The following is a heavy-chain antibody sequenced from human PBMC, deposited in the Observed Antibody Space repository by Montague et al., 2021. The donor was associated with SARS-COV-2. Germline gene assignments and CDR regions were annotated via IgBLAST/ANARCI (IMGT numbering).Heavy chain of an antibody. CDR2: IYYSGST. D-gene: IGHD5-24*01. Sequence: SETLSLTCTVSGGSISSSSYYWGWIRQPPGKGLEWIGSIYYSGSTYYNPSLKSRVTISVDTSKNQFSLKLSSVTAADTAVYYCARGEEEMATIFDEYFDYWGQGTLVTVSS. J-gene: IGHJ4*02. CDR3: ARGEEEMATIFDEYFDY. V-gene: IGHV4-39*01. CDR1: GGSISSSSYY.